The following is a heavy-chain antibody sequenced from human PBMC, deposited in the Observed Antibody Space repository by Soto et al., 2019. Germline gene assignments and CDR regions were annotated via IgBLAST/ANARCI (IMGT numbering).Heavy chain of an antibody. Sequence: TLSLTCTVSDDFISSYYWNWIRQPAGKGLEWIGRVSTNGATNYNPSLESRVTMSVDTSKNQFSLKLTSVTAADTAVYFCARADYEILTGSYAMDVWGQGTTVTVSS. CDR3: ARADYEILTGSYAMDV. CDR2: VSTNGAT. J-gene: IGHJ6*02. V-gene: IGHV4-4*07. CDR1: DDFISSYY. D-gene: IGHD3-9*01.